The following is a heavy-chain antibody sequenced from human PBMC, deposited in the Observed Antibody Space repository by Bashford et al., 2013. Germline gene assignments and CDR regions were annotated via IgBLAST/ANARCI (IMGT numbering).Heavy chain of an antibody. CDR2: INAGNGNT. Sequence: ASVKVSCKASGYTFTSYAMHWVRQAPGQRLEWMGWINAGNGNTKYSQKFQGRVTITRDTSASTAYMELSSLRSEDTAVYYCARDKALYDILSYYFDYWGQGTLVTVSS. D-gene: IGHD3-9*01. J-gene: IGHJ4*02. V-gene: IGHV1-3*01. CDR1: GYTFTSYA. CDR3: ARDKALYDILSYYFDY.